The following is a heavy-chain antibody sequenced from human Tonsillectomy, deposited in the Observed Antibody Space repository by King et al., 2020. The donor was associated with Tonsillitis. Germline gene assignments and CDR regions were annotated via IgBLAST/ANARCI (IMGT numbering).Heavy chain of an antibody. V-gene: IGHV3-74*01. CDR2: IKSDGSNT. CDR3: VRGAQTFDY. J-gene: IGHJ4*02. Sequence: VQLVESGGGLVHPGGSLRLSCVASEFTFSDYWMHWVRQAPGKGLVWFSRIKSDGSNTNYADSVEGRFTVSRDNAKNTLNLQMNSLRAEDTAVYYCVRGAQTFDYWGQGTLVTVSS. CDR1: EFTFSDYW.